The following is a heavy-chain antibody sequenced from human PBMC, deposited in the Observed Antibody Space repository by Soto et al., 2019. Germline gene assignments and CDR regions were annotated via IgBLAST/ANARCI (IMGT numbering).Heavy chain of an antibody. CDR1: GFTFSNYA. CDR3: ARGFYDFWSGPSLIDC. Sequence: EVQLLESGGGLVQPGGSLRVSCAVSGFTFSNYAMTWVRQAPGRGLKWVSAISASGGSTYYRDSLKGRFTISRDNSKNTLYLQMSGLRAEDTAVYYCARGFYDFWSGPSLIDCWGQGTLVNVSS. D-gene: IGHD3-3*01. J-gene: IGHJ4*02. CDR2: ISASGGST. V-gene: IGHV3-23*01.